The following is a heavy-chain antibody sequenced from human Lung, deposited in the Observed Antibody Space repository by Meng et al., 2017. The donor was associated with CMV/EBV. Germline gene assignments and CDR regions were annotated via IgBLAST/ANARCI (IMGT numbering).Heavy chain of an antibody. CDR1: GFTLSSYG. Sequence: GESXKISCAVSGFTLSSYGMHWVRQAPGKGLEWVAFIRYDGSNTYYADSVKGRFTISRDNSKNTLYLQMNSLRAEDTAVYYCANRYSGFEDVWYFDYWGQGTXVTVSS. V-gene: IGHV3-30*02. CDR3: ANRYSGFEDVWYFDY. J-gene: IGHJ4*02. CDR2: IRYDGSNT. D-gene: IGHD5-12*01.